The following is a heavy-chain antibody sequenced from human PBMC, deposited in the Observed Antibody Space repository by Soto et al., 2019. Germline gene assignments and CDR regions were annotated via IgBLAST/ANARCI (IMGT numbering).Heavy chain of an antibody. D-gene: IGHD4-17*01. CDR3: ARDQTTVTPTLFDY. CDR2: IWYDGSNE. Sequence: GGSLRLSCVASGFTFSSYGMHWVRQAPGKGLEWVAVIWYDGSNEYYADSVKGRFTISRDNSKNTLYLQMNSLRAEDSAVYYCARDQTTVTPTLFDYWGQGTLVTVSS. CDR1: GFTFSSYG. J-gene: IGHJ4*02. V-gene: IGHV3-33*01.